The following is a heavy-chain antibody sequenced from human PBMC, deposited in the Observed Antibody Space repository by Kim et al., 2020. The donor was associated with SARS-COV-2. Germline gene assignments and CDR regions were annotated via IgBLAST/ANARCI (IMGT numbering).Heavy chain of an antibody. J-gene: IGHJ6*02. V-gene: IGHV1-3*01. CDR3: ARVGFSGRYYYYYGMDV. Sequence: ASVKVSCKASGYTFTSYAMHWVRQAPGQRLEWMGWINAGNGNTKYSQKFQGRVTITRDTSASTAYMELSSLRSEDTAVYYCARVGFSGRYYYYYGMDVWGQGTTVTVSS. CDR1: GYTFTSYA. D-gene: IGHD1-26*01. CDR2: INAGNGNT.